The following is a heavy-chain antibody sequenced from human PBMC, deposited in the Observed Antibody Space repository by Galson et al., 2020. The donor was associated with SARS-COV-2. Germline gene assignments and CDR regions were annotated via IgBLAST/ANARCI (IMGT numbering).Heavy chain of an antibody. CDR1: GFTFSSYA. J-gene: IGHJ4*02. CDR3: AKDPVWGWVVAGRVDY. CDR2: ISGSGGST. D-gene: IGHD6-19*01. V-gene: IGHV3-23*01. Sequence: TGGSLRLSCVASGFTFSSYAMSWVRQAPGKGLEWVSAISGSGGSTYYADSVKGRFTISRDNSKNTLYLQMNSLRAEDTAVYYCAKDPVWGWVVAGRVDYGGQGTLVTVSS.